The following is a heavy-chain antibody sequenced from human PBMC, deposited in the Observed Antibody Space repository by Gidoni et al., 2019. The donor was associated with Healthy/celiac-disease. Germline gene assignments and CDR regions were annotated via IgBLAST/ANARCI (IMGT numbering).Heavy chain of an antibody. Sequence: DVQLVESGGGLVQPGRSLRLSCAASGFTFDDYAMHWVRQAPGKGLEWVSGISWNSGSIGYADSVKGRFTISRDNAKNSLYLQMNSLRAEDTALYYCAKEKTPIYYYYGMDVWGQGTTVTVSS. D-gene: IGHD2-15*01. CDR3: AKEKTPIYYYYGMDV. CDR2: ISWNSGSI. J-gene: IGHJ6*02. CDR1: GFTFDDYA. V-gene: IGHV3-9*01.